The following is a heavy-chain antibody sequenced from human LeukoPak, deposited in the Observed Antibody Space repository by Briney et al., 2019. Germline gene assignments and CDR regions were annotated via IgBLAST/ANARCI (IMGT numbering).Heavy chain of an antibody. CDR2: IHHSGTI. D-gene: IGHD1-26*01. V-gene: IGHV4-38-2*01. CDR1: GYSIYSDYF. J-gene: IGHJ3*01. Sequence: SSETLSLTCAVSGYSIYSDYFWAWMRQPPGEGLEWIGSIHHSGTIYYNPSLKSRVTISVGTSENHFSLKLSSVTAADTALYYCARHSRVIVGAICAFDFGGQGTKVTVSS. CDR3: ARHSRVIVGAICAFDF.